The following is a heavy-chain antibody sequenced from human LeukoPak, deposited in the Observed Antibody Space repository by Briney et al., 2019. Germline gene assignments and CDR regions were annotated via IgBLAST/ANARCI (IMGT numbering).Heavy chain of an antibody. D-gene: IGHD5-24*01. CDR2: INPNSGGT. CDR1: GYTFTGYY. J-gene: IGHJ4*02. Sequence: ASVKVSCKASGYTFTGYYMHWVRQAPGQGLEWMGRINPNSGGTNYAQKFQGRVTMTRDTSISTAYMELSRLRSDDTAVYYFARDSYNFFQIDYWGQGTLVTVSS. CDR3: ARDSYNFFQIDY. V-gene: IGHV1-2*06.